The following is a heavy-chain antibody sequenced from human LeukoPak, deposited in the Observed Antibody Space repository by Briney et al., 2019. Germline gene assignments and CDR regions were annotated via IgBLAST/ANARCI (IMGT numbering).Heavy chain of an antibody. D-gene: IGHD1-26*01. CDR3: ARVGAGVEWELLRGYSDY. CDR2: ISWNSGSI. V-gene: IGHV3-9*01. Sequence: QPGRSLRLSCAASGFTFDDYAMDWVRQAPGKGLAWVSGISWNSGSIGYADSVKGRFTISRDNAKNSLYLQMNSLRAEDTAVYYCARVGAGVEWELLRGYSDYWGQGTLVTVSS. CDR1: GFTFDDYA. J-gene: IGHJ4*02.